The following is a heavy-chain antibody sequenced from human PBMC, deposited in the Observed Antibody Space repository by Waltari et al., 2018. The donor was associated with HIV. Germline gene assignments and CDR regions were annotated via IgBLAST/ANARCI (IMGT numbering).Heavy chain of an antibody. CDR2: ISYDATKQ. D-gene: IGHD2-8*01. J-gene: IGHJ4*02. V-gene: IGHV3-30*03. CDR1: GFALSGFG. CDR3: ARSPTPTKVPY. Sequence: QVQLVESGGGEVHPGKSLRLSCNASGFALSGFGMHWVRQAPAKGLEGLAVISYDATKQFYADSVKGRFTISRDNSRNLLFLEMTSLTPEDTAMYYCARSPTPTKVPYWGQGTLVTVST.